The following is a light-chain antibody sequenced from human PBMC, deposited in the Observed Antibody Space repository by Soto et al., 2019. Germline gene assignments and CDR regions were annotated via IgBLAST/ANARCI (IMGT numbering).Light chain of an antibody. CDR1: AILVYSDGDTY. V-gene: IGKV2-30*01. CDR2: KVS. Sequence: DVVMTQSPLSLTVTLGQPASISCRSSAILVYSDGDTYLSWFQQRPGQSPRRLLYKVSNRDSGVPDRFTGSGSGTDFTLKISRVEAEDVGVYYCLQGTHWPWTFGQGTKVDIK. J-gene: IGKJ1*01. CDR3: LQGTHWPWT.